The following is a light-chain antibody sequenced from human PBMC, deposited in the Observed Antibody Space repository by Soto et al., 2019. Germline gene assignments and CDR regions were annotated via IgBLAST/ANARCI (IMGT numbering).Light chain of an antibody. CDR1: SSDVGSYNL. Sequence: QSVLTQPASVSGSPGQSITISCTGTSSDVGSYNLLSWYQQHPGKAPKLMIYEGSKLPSGVSNRFSGSKSGNTASLTISGLQVEDGADYYCCSYAGSSTFYVFGTGTKLTVL. CDR3: CSYAGSSTFYV. CDR2: EGS. J-gene: IGLJ1*01. V-gene: IGLV2-23*01.